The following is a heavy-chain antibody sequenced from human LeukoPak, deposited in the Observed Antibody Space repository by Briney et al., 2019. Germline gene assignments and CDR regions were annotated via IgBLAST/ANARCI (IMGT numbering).Heavy chain of an antibody. J-gene: IGHJ6*02. D-gene: IGHD3-3*01. CDR3: AREAVPNDFWSGYYIYYYGMDV. CDR2: IWNDGSNK. Sequence: GRSLRLSCAASGFTFSSYGMHWVRQAPGKGLEWVAVIWNDGSNKYYADSVKGRFTISRDNSKNTLYLQMKSLRAEDTAVYYCAREAVPNDFWSGYYIYYYGMDVWGQGTTVTVSS. V-gene: IGHV3-33*01. CDR1: GFTFSSYG.